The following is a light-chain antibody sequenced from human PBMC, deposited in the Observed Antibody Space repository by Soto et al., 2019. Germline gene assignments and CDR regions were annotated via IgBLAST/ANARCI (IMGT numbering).Light chain of an antibody. Sequence: GDSINITCRASQDIEKWLAWYQQKPGRAPKVLIYAASHLESGVPSRFSGSGSGTEFSLTISSLQTEDFATYYCQQSYRTPHTFGPGTKLETK. J-gene: IGKJ2*01. V-gene: IGKV1-12*01. CDR3: QQSYRTPHT. CDR2: AAS. CDR1: QDIEKW.